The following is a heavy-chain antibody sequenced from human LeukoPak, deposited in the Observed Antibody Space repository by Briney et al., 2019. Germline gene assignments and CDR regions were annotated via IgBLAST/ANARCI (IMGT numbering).Heavy chain of an antibody. Sequence: SETLSLTCTVSGGSISSYYWSWIRQPPGKGLEWIGYIYYSGSTNYNPSLKSRVTISVDTSKNQFSLKLSSVTAADTAVYYCASGYCSGGSCVDASDIWGQGTMVTVSS. CDR2: IYYSGST. D-gene: IGHD2-15*01. CDR1: GGSISSYY. CDR3: ASGYCSGGSCVDASDI. V-gene: IGHV4-59*01. J-gene: IGHJ3*02.